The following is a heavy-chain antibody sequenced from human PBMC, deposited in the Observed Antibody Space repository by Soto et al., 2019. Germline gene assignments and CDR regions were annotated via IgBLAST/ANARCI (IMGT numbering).Heavy chain of an antibody. V-gene: IGHV4-4*02. CDR1: GGSISGSNW. D-gene: IGHD6-6*01. Sequence: PSETLSLTCAVSGGSISGSNWWSWVRQPPGKGLEWIGEIYHSGSTNYNPSLKSRVTISVDKSKNQFSLKLSSVTAADTAVYYCAREAEYSSSSYAFDIWGQGTMVTVSS. CDR3: AREAEYSSSSYAFDI. CDR2: IYHSGST. J-gene: IGHJ3*02.